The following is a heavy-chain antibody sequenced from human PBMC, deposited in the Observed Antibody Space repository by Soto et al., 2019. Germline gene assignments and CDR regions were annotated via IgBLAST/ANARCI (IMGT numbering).Heavy chain of an antibody. CDR1: GFTFSPPW. CDR3: AAGTLAGSFDY. Sequence: EVQLVESGGGLVQPGGSLRLSCAASGFTFSPPWMSWVRQAPGKGLEWVANIKQDGSEKYYVDSVKGRFTTSRDNAKNSLYLQMTSLRAEDTALYYCAAGTLAGSFDYWGQGSLVTVSS. V-gene: IGHV3-7*01. J-gene: IGHJ4*02. CDR2: IKQDGSEK. D-gene: IGHD6-19*01.